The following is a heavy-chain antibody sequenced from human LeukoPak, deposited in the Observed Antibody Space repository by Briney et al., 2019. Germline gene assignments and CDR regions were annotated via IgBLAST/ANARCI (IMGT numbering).Heavy chain of an antibody. D-gene: IGHD3-16*02. Sequence: SETLSLTCTVSGGSISSGGYYWSWIRQHPGKGLEWTGYIYYSGSTYYNPSLKSRVTISVDTSKNQFSLKLSSVTAADTAVYYCARVRRYDYVWGSYRSYYFDYWGQGTLVTVSS. CDR1: GGSISSGGYY. V-gene: IGHV4-31*03. CDR3: ARVRRYDYVWGSYRSYYFDY. CDR2: IYYSGST. J-gene: IGHJ4*02.